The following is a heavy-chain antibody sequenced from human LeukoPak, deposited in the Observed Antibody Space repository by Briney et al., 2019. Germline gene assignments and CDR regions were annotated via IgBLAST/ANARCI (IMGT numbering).Heavy chain of an antibody. J-gene: IGHJ4*02. CDR1: GFTFSSYA. CDR2: ISYDGSNK. V-gene: IGHV3-30*04. Sequence: PGGSLRLSCAASGFTFSSYAMHWVRQAPGKGLEWVAVISYDGSNKYYADSVKGRFTISRDNSKNTLYLQMNSLRAEDTAVYYCAKDIAARPWGQFDYWGQGTLVTVSS. D-gene: IGHD6-6*01. CDR3: AKDIAARPWGQFDY.